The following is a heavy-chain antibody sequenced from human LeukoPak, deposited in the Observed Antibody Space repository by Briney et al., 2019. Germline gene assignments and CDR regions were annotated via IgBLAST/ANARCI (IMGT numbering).Heavy chain of an antibody. V-gene: IGHV3-30*04. D-gene: IGHD5-18*01. CDR3: ARAAPGERGYSYDSDY. J-gene: IGHJ4*02. CDR2: ISYDGSNK. Sequence: GRSLRLSCAASGFTFSSYAMHWVRQAPGKGLEWVAVISYDGSNKYYADSVKDRFTISRDNSKNTLYLQMNSLRVEDTAVYYCARAAPGERGYSYDSDYWGQGTLVTVSS. CDR1: GFTFSSYA.